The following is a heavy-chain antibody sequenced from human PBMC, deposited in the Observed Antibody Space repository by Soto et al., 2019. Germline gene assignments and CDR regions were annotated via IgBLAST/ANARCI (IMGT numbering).Heavy chain of an antibody. CDR2: IYSGGST. Sequence: WGSLRLSCAASGFTFSSNYMSWVGQAPGKGLEWVSVIYSGGSTYYADSVKGRFTISRDNSKNTLYLQMNSLRAEDTAVYYCASERVVATFPGYFDYWGQGTLVTVSS. CDR1: GFTFSSNY. D-gene: IGHD5-12*01. CDR3: ASERVVATFPGYFDY. V-gene: IGHV3-66*01. J-gene: IGHJ4*02.